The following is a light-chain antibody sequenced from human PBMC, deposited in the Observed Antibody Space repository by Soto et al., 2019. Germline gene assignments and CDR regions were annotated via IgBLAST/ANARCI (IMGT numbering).Light chain of an antibody. CDR1: QSVSSSY. CDR2: GAS. Sequence: EIVMTQAPATLSVSPGERATLSCRASQSVSSSYLAWYQQKPGQAPRLLIYGASSRATGIPARFSGSGSGTDFTLTISSLQSEDFAVYYCQQYNKWPPRTFGQGTKVDI. J-gene: IGKJ1*01. V-gene: IGKV3-15*01. CDR3: QQYNKWPPRT.